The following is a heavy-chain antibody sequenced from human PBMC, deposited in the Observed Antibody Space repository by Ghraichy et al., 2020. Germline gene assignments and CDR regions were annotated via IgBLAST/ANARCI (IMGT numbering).Heavy chain of an antibody. V-gene: IGHV3-7*01. D-gene: IGHD4-17*01. CDR3: ARAGYGVPFDC. CDR1: GFTFNKYW. CDR2: MKEDGSEK. J-gene: IGHJ4*02. Sequence: GGYLRLSCTASGFTFNKYWMNWVRQAPGKGLEWVANMKEDGSEKYYVDSVKGRFTISRDNAKNSLYLEMNSLRAEDTAVYYCARAGYGVPFDCWGQGTLVTVSS.